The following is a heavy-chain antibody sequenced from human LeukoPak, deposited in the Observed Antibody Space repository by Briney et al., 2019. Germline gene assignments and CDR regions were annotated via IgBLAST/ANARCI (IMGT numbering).Heavy chain of an antibody. CDR2: ITSSGTYI. CDR1: GFTFSNYN. Sequence: GGSLRLSCAASGFTFSNYNMNWVRQAPGKAMEWVSSITSSGTYIFYADSVKGRFTISRDNSKNTLCLQMNSLRAEDTAVYYCARDPGIAAALAAFDIWGQGTMVTVSS. J-gene: IGHJ3*02. CDR3: ARDPGIAAALAAFDI. D-gene: IGHD6-13*01. V-gene: IGHV3-21*01.